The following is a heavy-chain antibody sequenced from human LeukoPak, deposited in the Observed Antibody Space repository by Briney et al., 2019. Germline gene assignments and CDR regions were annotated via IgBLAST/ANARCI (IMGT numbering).Heavy chain of an antibody. D-gene: IGHD6-19*01. CDR3: AADDQRWLE. Sequence: GASVKVSCKASGFTFTNSAMQWVRQARGQRLEGIGWIVVGRGNTNYAQMFQERVTITRDMSTSTAYMELSSLRSEDTAVYYCAADDQRWLEWGQGTLVTVSS. CDR1: GFTFTNSA. J-gene: IGHJ4*02. V-gene: IGHV1-58*02. CDR2: IVVGRGNT.